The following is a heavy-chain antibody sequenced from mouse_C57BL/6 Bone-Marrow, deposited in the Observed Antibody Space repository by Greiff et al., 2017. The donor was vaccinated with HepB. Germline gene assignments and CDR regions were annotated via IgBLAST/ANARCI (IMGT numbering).Heavy chain of an antibody. D-gene: IGHD1-1*01. V-gene: IGHV1-55*01. J-gene: IGHJ4*01. Sequence: VQLQQPGAELVKPGASVKMSCKASGYTFTSYWITWVKQRPGQGLEWIGDIYPGSGSTNYNEKFKGKATLTVDTSSSTAYMQLSSLTSEDSAVYYCARSYYGSSPYAMDYWGQGTSVTVSS. CDR1: GYTFTSYW. CDR2: IYPGSGST. CDR3: ARSYYGSSPYAMDY.